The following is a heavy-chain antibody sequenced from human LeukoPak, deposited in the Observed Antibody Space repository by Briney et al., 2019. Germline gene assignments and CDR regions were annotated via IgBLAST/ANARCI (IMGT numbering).Heavy chain of an antibody. J-gene: IGHJ4*02. CDR2: ISWDGGGT. V-gene: IGHV3-43D*03. Sequence: PGGSLRLSCAASGFTFDDYAMHWVRQAPGKGLEWVSLISWDGGGTYYADSVKGRFTISRDNSKNSLYLQMNSLRAEDTALYYCAKDIFATVTTYYFDYWGQGTLVTVSS. D-gene: IGHD4-17*01. CDR3: AKDIFATVTTYYFDY. CDR1: GFTFDDYA.